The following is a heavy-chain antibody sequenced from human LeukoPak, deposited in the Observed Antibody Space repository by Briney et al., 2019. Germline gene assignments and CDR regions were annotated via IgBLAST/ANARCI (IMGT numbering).Heavy chain of an antibody. CDR2: IYHSGST. V-gene: IGHV4-39*07. CDR3: ARANRVSLYYFDY. J-gene: IGHJ4*02. Sequence: SETLSLTCTVSGGSISSSSYYWGWIRQPPGTGLEWIGSIYHSGSTYYNPSLKSRVTISVDTSKNQFSLKLSSVTAADTAVYYCARANRVSLYYFDYWGQGTLVTVSS. D-gene: IGHD5/OR15-5a*01. CDR1: GGSISSSSYY.